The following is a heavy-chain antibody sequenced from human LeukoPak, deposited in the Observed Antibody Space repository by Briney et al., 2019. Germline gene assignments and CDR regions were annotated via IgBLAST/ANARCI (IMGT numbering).Heavy chain of an antibody. CDR3: ARGRSYYDFWSGYYISPSLNWFDP. J-gene: IGHJ5*02. CDR1: GGSIGSGTYY. V-gene: IGHV4-39*07. Sequence: SETLSLTCTVSGGSIGSGTYYWGWIRQSPGKGLEWIGEINHSGSTNYNPSLKSRVTISVDTSKNQFSLKLSSVTAADTAVYYCARGRSYYDFWSGYYISPSLNWFDPWGQGTLVTVSS. CDR2: INHSGST. D-gene: IGHD3-3*01.